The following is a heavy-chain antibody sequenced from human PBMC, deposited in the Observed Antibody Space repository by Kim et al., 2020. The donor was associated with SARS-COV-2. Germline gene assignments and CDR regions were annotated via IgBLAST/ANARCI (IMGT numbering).Heavy chain of an antibody. J-gene: IGHJ6*02. CDR1: GGTFSSYA. V-gene: IGHV1-69*13. CDR3: ARARSNYYGMDV. Sequence: SVKVSCKASGGTFSSYAISWVRQAPGQGLEWMGGIIPIFGTANYAQKFQGRVTITADESTSTAYMELSSLRSEDTAVYYCARARSNYYGMDVWGQGTTVTVSS. CDR2: IIPIFGTA.